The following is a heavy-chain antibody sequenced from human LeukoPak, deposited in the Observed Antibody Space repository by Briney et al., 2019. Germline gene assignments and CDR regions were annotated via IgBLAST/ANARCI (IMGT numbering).Heavy chain of an antibody. CDR1: GFTFSNAW. CDR3: ATSARTYIGSSLDY. Sequence: GGSLRLSCASSGFTFSNAWMHWVRQDPEKGLVWVSRISSDASITSYANAVKGRFTISRDNAKNTLYLQMNSLRAEDTALYYCATSARTYIGSSLDYWGQGTLVAVSS. D-gene: IGHD2-15*01. V-gene: IGHV3-74*01. CDR2: ISSDASIT. J-gene: IGHJ4*02.